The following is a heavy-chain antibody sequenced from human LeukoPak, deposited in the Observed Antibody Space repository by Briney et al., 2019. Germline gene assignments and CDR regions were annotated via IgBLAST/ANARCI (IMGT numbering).Heavy chain of an antibody. D-gene: IGHD2-15*01. CDR1: GFTFSSDW. CDR3: AKDNCRGGGCLWIHYFAF. CDR2: ISYDGSTK. Sequence: PGGSLRLSCAASGFTFSSDWMSWVRQAPGKGLGWVAGISYDGSTKNYADPVKGRFTISRDNSKNRLYLQMNSLRAEDTAVYCGAKDNCRGGGCLWIHYFAFWGQGTLVTVSS. V-gene: IGHV3-30*18. J-gene: IGHJ4*02.